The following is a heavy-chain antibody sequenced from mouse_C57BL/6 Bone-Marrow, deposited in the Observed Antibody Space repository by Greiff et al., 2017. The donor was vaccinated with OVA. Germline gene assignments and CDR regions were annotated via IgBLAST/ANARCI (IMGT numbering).Heavy chain of an antibody. V-gene: IGHV1-81*01. CDR1: GYTFTSYG. CDR3: ARRLIYYGNYVRSWFAY. D-gene: IGHD2-1*01. CDR2: IYPRSGNT. Sequence: QVQLQQSGAELARPGASVKLSCKASGYTFTSYGISWVKQRTGQGLEWIGEIYPRSGNTYYNEKFKGKATLTADKSSSTAYMELRSLSSEDSAVYFCARRLIYYGNYVRSWFAYWGQGTLVTVSA. J-gene: IGHJ3*01.